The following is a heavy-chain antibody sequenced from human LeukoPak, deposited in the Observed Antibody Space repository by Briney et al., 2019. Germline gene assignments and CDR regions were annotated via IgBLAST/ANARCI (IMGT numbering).Heavy chain of an antibody. CDR3: ARGLRRIPNYGMDV. Sequence: SVKVSCKASGGTFSSYAISWVRQASGQGLEWMGRIIPILGIANYAQKFQGRVTITADKSTSTAYMELSSLRSEDTAVYYCARGLRRIPNYGMDVWGQGTTVTVSS. V-gene: IGHV1-69*04. CDR1: GGTFSSYA. J-gene: IGHJ6*02. CDR2: IIPILGIA.